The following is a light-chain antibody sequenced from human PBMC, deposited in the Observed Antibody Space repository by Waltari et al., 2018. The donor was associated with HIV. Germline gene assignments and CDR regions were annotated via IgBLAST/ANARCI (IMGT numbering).Light chain of an antibody. CDR2: EVS. CDR1: STDVAHYDY. Sequence: QSALTPPASVSGSPGQSITISCTGTSTDVAHYDYVSWYRQHPGKAPKLIIYEVSNRPSGVSNRFSGSKSVNTASLTISGLQAEDEADYYCSSYTTRSTVIFGGGTKLTVL. V-gene: IGLV2-14*01. CDR3: SSYTTRSTVI. J-gene: IGLJ2*01.